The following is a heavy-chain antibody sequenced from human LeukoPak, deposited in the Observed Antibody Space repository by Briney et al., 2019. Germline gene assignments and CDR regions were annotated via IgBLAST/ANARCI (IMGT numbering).Heavy chain of an antibody. D-gene: IGHD3-16*01. V-gene: IGHV3-23*01. CDR2: ISGSGGST. J-gene: IGHJ4*02. CDR3: AKWTTVGDYVWGSYGGFDY. Sequence: GASLRLSCAASGFTFSSYAMNWVRQAPGKGLEWVSGISGSGGSTYYADSVKGRFTISRDNSKNTLYLQMNSLRAEDTAVYYCAKWTTVGDYVWGSYGGFDYWGQGTLVTVSS. CDR1: GFTFSSYA.